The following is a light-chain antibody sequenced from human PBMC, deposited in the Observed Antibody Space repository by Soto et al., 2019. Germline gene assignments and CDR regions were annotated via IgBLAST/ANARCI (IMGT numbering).Light chain of an antibody. J-gene: IGLJ2*01. CDR2: SNN. CDR1: SSNIGSNT. CDR3: AAWDDSLNGPV. V-gene: IGLV1-44*01. Sequence: QSVLTQPPSASGTPGQRVTISCSGGSSNIGSNTVNWYQHLPGTAPKLLIYSNNQRPSGVPDRFSSSMSGTSASLAISGLQSEDEADYYCAAWDDSLNGPVFGGGTKLTVL.